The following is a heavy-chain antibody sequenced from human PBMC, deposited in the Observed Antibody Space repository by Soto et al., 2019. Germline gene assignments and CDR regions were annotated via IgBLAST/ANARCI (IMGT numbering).Heavy chain of an antibody. V-gene: IGHV1-46*01. CDR1: GYTFTSYY. CDR2: INPSGGST. CDR3: ARMNHYYYYGMDV. J-gene: IGHJ6*02. Sequence: QVQLVQSGAEVKKPGASVKVSCKASGYTFTSYYMHWVRQAPGQGIEWMGIINPSGGSTSYAQKFQGRVTMTRDTSTSTVYMQLSSLRSEDTAVYYCARMNHYYYYGMDVWGQGTTVTVSS.